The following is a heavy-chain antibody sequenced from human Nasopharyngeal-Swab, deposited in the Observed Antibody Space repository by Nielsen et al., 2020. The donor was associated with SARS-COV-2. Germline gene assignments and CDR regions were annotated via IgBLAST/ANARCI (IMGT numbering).Heavy chain of an antibody. CDR2: VNNDGSNT. Sequence: GGSLRLSCAASGFTFSSYWMHWVRQDPGKGLVWVSRVNNDGSNTNYADSVKGRFTISRDNAKNTPYLQMNSLRAEDTALYYFARALNGYFDLWGRGTLVAVSS. CDR1: GFTFSSYW. J-gene: IGHJ2*01. CDR3: ARALNGYFDL. V-gene: IGHV3-74*01.